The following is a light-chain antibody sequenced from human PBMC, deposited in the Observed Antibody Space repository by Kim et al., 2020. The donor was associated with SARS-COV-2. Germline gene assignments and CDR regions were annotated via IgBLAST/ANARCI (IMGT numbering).Light chain of an antibody. Sequence: ASVGDRVTITCRTSQSISSYLNWYQQKPGKAPKLLIYAASSLQSGVPSRFSGSGSGTDFTLTISSLQPEDFATYYCQQSYSTPYTFGQGTKLEI. CDR2: AAS. J-gene: IGKJ2*01. CDR1: QSISSY. V-gene: IGKV1-39*01. CDR3: QQSYSTPYT.